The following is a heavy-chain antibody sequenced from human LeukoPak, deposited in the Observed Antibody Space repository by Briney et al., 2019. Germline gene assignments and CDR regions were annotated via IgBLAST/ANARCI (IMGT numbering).Heavy chain of an antibody. Sequence: SVKVSCKAYGGTFSSYAISWVRQAPGQGLEWMGGIIPIFGTANYAQKFQGRVTITTDESTSTAYMELSSLRSEDTAVYYCARARRDGYNFDYWGEGTLVTVSS. CDR3: ARARRDGYNFDY. J-gene: IGHJ4*02. D-gene: IGHD5-24*01. V-gene: IGHV1-69*05. CDR1: GGTFSSYA. CDR2: IIPIFGTA.